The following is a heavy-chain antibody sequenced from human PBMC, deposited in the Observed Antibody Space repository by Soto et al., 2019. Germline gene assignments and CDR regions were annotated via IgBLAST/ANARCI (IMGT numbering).Heavy chain of an antibody. D-gene: IGHD1-1*01. Sequence: SETLSLTCTVSGGSISSYYWSWIRQPPGKGLEWIGYIYHSGSTNYNPSLKSRVTISVDTSKNQFSLKLSSVTAADTAVYYCASSRLAGTTDLDYWGQGTLVTVSS. J-gene: IGHJ4*02. CDR1: GGSISSYY. V-gene: IGHV4-59*12. CDR2: IYHSGST. CDR3: ASSRLAGTTDLDY.